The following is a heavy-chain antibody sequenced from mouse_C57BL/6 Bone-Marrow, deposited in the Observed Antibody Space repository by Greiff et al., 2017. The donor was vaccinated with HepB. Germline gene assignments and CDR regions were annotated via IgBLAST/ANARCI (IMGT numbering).Heavy chain of an antibody. V-gene: IGHV2-6-1*01. J-gene: IGHJ4*01. CDR3: ARQRYFYSMAY. Sequence: VMLVESGPGLVAPSQCLSITCTVSGFSLTSYGVHWVRQPPGKGLEWLVVIWSDGSTTYNSALKSRLSISKDNYKSQVFLKMNSIQTDDTALYYCARQRYFYSMAYWGQGTLVTVSS. CDR1: GFSLTSYG. CDR2: IWSDGST.